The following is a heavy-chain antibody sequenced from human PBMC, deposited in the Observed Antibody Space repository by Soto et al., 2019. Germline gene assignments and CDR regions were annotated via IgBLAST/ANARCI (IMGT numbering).Heavy chain of an antibody. V-gene: IGHV4-38-2*02. CDR2: IYHSGST. J-gene: IGHJ5*02. Sequence: ASETLSLTCAVSGYSISSGYYWGWIRQPPGKGLEWIGSIYHSGSTYYNPSLKSRVTISVDTSKNQFSLKLSSVTAADTAVYYCARDPFSSIVVVVAATPELSWFDPWGQGTLVTVSS. D-gene: IGHD2-15*01. CDR3: ARDPFSSIVVVVAATPELSWFDP. CDR1: GYSISSGYY.